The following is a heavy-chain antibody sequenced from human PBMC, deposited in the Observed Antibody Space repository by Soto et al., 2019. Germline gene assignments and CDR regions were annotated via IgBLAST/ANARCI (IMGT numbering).Heavy chain of an antibody. CDR3: ARHLPETKRYFDWYPFDY. CDR1: GGSISSSSYY. V-gene: IGHV4-39*01. CDR2: IYYSGST. J-gene: IGHJ4*02. Sequence: QLQLQESGPGLVKPSETLSLTCTVSGGSISSSSYYWGWIRQPPGKGLEWIGSIYYSGSTYYNPSLKSRVTISVDTSKNQFSLKLSSVTAADTAVYYCARHLPETKRYFDWYPFDYWGQGTLVTVSS. D-gene: IGHD3-9*01.